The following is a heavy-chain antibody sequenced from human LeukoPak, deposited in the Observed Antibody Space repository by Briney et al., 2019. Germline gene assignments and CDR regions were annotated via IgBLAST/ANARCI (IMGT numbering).Heavy chain of an antibody. CDR3: ARGYSSGFGN. V-gene: IGHV1-46*01. D-gene: IGHD6-19*01. Sequence: VASVKVSCKASGYSFTSHYIHWVRQAPGQGLEWMGIINPSRGSTSYAQKFQGRVTVTRDTSTSTVYIDLNSLGYEDTAVYYCARGYSSGFGNWGQGTLVTVSS. CDR2: INPSRGST. CDR1: GYSFTSHY. J-gene: IGHJ4*02.